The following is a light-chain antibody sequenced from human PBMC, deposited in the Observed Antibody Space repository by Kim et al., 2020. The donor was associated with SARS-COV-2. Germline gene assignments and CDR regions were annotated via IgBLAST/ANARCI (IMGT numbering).Light chain of an antibody. Sequence: VAMGQTVRITCQGNSLRSYYTSWYQQKPGQAPVLVIYGKNNRTSGIPDRFSGSSTGDTASLTSTGAQEEDEADYYCNSRDSSGPVVFGGGTQLTVL. V-gene: IGLV3-19*01. CDR1: SLRSYY. J-gene: IGLJ2*01. CDR2: GKN. CDR3: NSRDSSGPVV.